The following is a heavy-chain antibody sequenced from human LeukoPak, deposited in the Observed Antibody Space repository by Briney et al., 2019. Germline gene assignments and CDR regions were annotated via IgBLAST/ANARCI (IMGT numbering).Heavy chain of an antibody. CDR1: GGPISNYY. J-gene: IGHJ4*02. D-gene: IGHD5-12*01. CDR2: IYASGST. V-gene: IGHV4-4*07. Sequence: SETLSLTCTVSGGPISNYYWSWVRQPAEKGLEWIGRIYASGSTNYHPSLQSRVTMSIDTSKNQFSLKLNSVTAADTAVYYCARATREAEEAYYFDYWGQGTLVTVSS. CDR3: ARATREAEEAYYFDY.